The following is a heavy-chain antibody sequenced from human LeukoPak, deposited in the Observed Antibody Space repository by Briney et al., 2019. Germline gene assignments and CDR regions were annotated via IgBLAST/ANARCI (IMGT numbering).Heavy chain of an antibody. CDR3: AREGYEMYSNPTANFNY. CDR2: ISSSGSTI. J-gene: IGHJ4*02. V-gene: IGHV3-48*03. Sequence: PGGSLRLSCAASGFTFSSYEMNWVRQAPGKGLEWVSYISSSGSTIYYADSVKGRFTISRDNAKNSLYLQMNSLRAEDTAVFYWAREGYEMYSNPTANFNYWGQGTLVTVSS. D-gene: IGHD6-13*01. CDR1: GFTFSSYE.